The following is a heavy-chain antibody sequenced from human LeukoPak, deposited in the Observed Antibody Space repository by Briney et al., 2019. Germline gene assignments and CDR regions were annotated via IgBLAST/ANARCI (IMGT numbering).Heavy chain of an antibody. CDR2: ISSSGGNT. CDR1: GFTFSNYA. D-gene: IGHD3-9*01. Sequence: GGSLRLSCAASGFTFSNYAMSWVRQAPGKGLEWVSAISSSGGNTYYADSVKGRFTISRDNSKSTLSLQMNSLRAEDTAVYYCAKRTNFDWLDYWGQGTLVTVSS. J-gene: IGHJ4*02. V-gene: IGHV3-23*01. CDR3: AKRTNFDWLDY.